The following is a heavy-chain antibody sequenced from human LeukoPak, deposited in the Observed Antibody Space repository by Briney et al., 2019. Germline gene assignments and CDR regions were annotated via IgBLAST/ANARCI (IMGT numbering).Heavy chain of an antibody. J-gene: IGHJ4*02. V-gene: IGHV4-39*01. CDR3: AAGIDLVGATFRDY. CDR1: GGSISSSSYY. CDR2: IYYSGST. Sequence: PSETLSLTCTVSGGSISSSSYYWGWIRQPPGKGLEWIGSIYYSGSTYYNPSLKSRVTISVDTSKNQFSLKLSSVTAADTAVYYCAAGIDLVGATFRDYWGQGTLVTVSS. D-gene: IGHD1-26*01.